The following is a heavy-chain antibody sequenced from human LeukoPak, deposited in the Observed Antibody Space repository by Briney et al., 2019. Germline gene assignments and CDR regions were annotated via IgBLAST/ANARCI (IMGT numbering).Heavy chain of an antibody. J-gene: IGHJ5*02. CDR3: ARAWEYCSSTSCYTGWFDP. V-gene: IGHV4-39*07. Sequence: SETLSLTCTVSGGFISSSSYYWGWIRQPPGKGLEWIGSIYYSGSTYYNPSLKSRVTISVDTSKNQFSLKLSSVTAADTAVYYRARAWEYCSSTSCYTGWFDPWGQGTLVTVSS. CDR1: GGFISSSSYY. CDR2: IYYSGST. D-gene: IGHD2-2*02.